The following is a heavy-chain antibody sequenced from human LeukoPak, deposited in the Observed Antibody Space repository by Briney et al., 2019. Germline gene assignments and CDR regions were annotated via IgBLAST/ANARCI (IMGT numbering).Heavy chain of an antibody. CDR1: GFTFSNYA. V-gene: IGHV3-30-3*01. CDR2: ISFDGSNK. J-gene: IGHJ4*02. Sequence: GGSLRLSCAASGFTFSNYAMYWVRQAPGKGLEWVAVISFDGSNKYYADSVKGRFTVSRDNSKNTLYLQMNSLRAEDTAVFYCARSXCSXAXXXDDYWGQGTXVTVSS. CDR3: ARSXCSXAXXXDDY. D-gene: IGHD2-15*01.